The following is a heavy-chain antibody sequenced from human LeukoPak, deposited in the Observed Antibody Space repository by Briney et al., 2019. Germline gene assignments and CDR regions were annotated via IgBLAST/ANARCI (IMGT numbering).Heavy chain of an antibody. CDR3: VSHCSSTSCYEY. V-gene: IGHV3-74*01. CDR1: GFTFSNYW. Sequence: PGGSLRLSCAASGFTFSNYWMHWVRQAPGKGLVWVSRINSDGSSTNYADSVKGRFTISRDNAKNTLLLQMHSLRAEDSAVYYCVSHCSSTSCYEYWGQGTLVTVSS. D-gene: IGHD2-2*01. J-gene: IGHJ4*02. CDR2: INSDGSST.